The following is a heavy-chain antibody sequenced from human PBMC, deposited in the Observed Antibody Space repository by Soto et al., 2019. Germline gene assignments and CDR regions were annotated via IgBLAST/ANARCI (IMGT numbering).Heavy chain of an antibody. J-gene: IGHJ5*02. CDR3: ARHSGEGTRIIINWFDP. D-gene: IGHD1-7*01. V-gene: IGHV4-39*01. Sequence: PSETLSLTCTVSGGSISSSSYYWGWIRQPPGKGLEWIGSIYYSGSTYYNPSLKSRVTISVDTSKNQFSLKLSSVTAADTAVYYCARHSGEGTRIIINWFDPWGQGTLVTVSS. CDR1: GGSISSSSYY. CDR2: IYYSGST.